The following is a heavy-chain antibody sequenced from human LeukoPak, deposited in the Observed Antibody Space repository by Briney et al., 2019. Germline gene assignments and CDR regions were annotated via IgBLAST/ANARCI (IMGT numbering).Heavy chain of an antibody. J-gene: IGHJ5*02. CDR2: INPSGGST. Sequence: GASVKVSCKASGYTFTSYYMHWVRQAPGQGLEWMGIINPSGGSTSYAQKFQGRVTMTRDTSTSTVYMELSSLRSEDTAVYYCAREGDGDTATWHWFDPWGQGTLVTVSS. CDR1: GYTFTSYY. CDR3: AREGDGDTATWHWFDP. D-gene: IGHD5-18*01. V-gene: IGHV1-46*01.